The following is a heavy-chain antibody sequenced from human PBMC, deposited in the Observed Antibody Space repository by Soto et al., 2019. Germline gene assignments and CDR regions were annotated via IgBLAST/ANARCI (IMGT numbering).Heavy chain of an antibody. Sequence: PWGSLKTSCQSSGYTFSTYWIGWVRQVPGKGLEYMWLIYPGDSNTRYSPSFQGRVTISPDKSISTAYLQSNSLKPSDTALNYCITGYDMWFDHWGHGTRVTVSS. J-gene: IGHJ5*02. CDR3: ITGYDMWFDH. V-gene: IGHV5-51*01. CDR2: IYPGDSNT. D-gene: IGHD1-20*01. CDR1: GYTFSTYW.